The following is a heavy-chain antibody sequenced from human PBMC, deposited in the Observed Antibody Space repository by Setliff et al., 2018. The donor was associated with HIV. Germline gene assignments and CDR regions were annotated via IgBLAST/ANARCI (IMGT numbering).Heavy chain of an antibody. CDR3: ASGDSAAT. D-gene: IGHD2-2*01. Sequence: GGSLRLSCAASGFSFSSHVMTWARQAPGKGLEWVSSITGSGTNTYYTDSVRGRFTLSRDNSRNTLYLQMNSLRAEDTAVYYCASGDSAATWGQGTLVTSPQ. CDR2: ITGSGTNT. CDR1: GFSFSSHV. J-gene: IGHJ5*02. V-gene: IGHV3-23*01.